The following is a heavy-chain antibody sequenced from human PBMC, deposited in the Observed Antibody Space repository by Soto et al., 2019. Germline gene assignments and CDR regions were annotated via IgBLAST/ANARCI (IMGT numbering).Heavy chain of an antibody. CDR3: AREKVNDCSGGSCYGFDY. V-gene: IGHV4-59*01. J-gene: IGHJ4*02. CDR1: GGSISSYY. Sequence: SETLSLTCTVSGGSISSYYWSWIRQPPGKGLEWIGYIYYSGSTNYNPSLKSRVTISVDTSKNQFSLKLSSVTAADTAVYYCAREKVNDCSGGSCYGFDYWGQGTLVTVSS. D-gene: IGHD2-15*01. CDR2: IYYSGST.